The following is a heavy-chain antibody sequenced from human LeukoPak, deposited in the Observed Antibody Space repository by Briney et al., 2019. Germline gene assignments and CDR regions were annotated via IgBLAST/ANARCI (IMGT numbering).Heavy chain of an antibody. V-gene: IGHV4-30-4*08. CDR1: GASISSGDYY. CDR3: AKNPDRIAAAAPFDY. CDR2: IYYSGNT. J-gene: IGHJ4*02. Sequence: SETLSLTCTVSGASISSGDYYWSWIRQPPGKGLEWIGYIYYSGNTYYNPSLKSRLIISIDTSKKQFSLKLSSVTAADTAVYYCAKNPDRIAAAAPFDYWGQGTLVTVSS. D-gene: IGHD6-13*01.